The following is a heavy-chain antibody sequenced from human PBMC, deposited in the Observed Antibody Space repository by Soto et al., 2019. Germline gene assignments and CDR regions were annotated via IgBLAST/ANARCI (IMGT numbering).Heavy chain of an antibody. J-gene: IGHJ6*02. D-gene: IGHD4-4*01. CDR1: GSSFTNYW. CDR2: IDPSDSST. CDR3: ARLGHDYSNSGMDV. V-gene: IGHV5-10-1*01. Sequence: GESLKISCRGSGSSFTNYWITWVRQMPGKGLEWMGKIDPSDSSTIYIPSFQGHVTISADKSITTTYLQWSSLKASDTAMYYCARLGHDYSNSGMDVWGQGTTVTVS.